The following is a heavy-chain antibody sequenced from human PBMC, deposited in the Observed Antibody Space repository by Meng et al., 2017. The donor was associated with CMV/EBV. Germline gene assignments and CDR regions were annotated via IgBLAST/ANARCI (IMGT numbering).Heavy chain of an antibody. CDR3: ARDYDGSGEGYYYGMDV. D-gene: IGHD3-10*01. CDR2: ISSSSSYI. V-gene: IGHV3-21*01. CDR1: GFTFSSYS. Sequence: GESLKISCAASGFTFSSYSMNWVRQAPGKGLEWVSSISSSSSYIYYADSVKGRFTISRDNAKNSLYLQMNSLRAEDTAVYYCARDYDGSGEGYYYGMDVWGQGTTVTVSS. J-gene: IGHJ6*02.